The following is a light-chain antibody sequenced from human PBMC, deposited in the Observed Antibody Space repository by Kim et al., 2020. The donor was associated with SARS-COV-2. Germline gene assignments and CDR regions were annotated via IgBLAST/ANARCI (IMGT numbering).Light chain of an antibody. CDR2: DAS. CDR1: QIINNW. V-gene: IGKV1-5*01. Sequence: AGVGESVTITCRASQIINNWLAWYQHKPGKAPQILIHDASSLGSGVPSRFSGSRSGTEFTLSISSLQPDDFATYYCKQYSSFPITFGQGTRLEIK. CDR3: KQYSSFPIT. J-gene: IGKJ5*01.